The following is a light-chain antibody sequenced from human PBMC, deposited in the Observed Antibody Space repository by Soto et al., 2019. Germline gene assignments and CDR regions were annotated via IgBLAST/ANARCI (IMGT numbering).Light chain of an antibody. V-gene: IGKV1-9*01. CDR3: QQADRFPLT. Sequence: IQLTQSPSSLSASIGDRVTITCRASQDISSFLAWYQQKPGKAPKLLIYAASTLQSGVPSRFSGSGSGTDFTLTISSLQPEDFASYFCQQADRFPLTFGQGTRLEIK. J-gene: IGKJ5*01. CDR1: QDISSF. CDR2: AAS.